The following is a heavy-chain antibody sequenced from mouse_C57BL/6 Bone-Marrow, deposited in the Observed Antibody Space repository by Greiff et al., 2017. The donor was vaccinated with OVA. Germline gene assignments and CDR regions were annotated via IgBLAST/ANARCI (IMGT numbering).Heavy chain of an antibody. CDR3: ARRPKFYAMDY. Sequence: VQLKESGGGLVKPGGSLKLSCAASGFTFSDYGMHWVRQAPEKGLEWVAYISSGSSTLYYADTVKGRFTISRDNAKNTLFLQMTSLRSEDTAMYYCARRPKFYAMDYWGQGTSVTVSS. CDR1: GFTFSDYG. V-gene: IGHV5-17*01. CDR2: ISSGSSTL. J-gene: IGHJ4*01.